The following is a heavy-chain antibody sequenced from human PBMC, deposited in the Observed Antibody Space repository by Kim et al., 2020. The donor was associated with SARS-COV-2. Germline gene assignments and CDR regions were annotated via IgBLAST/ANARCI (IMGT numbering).Heavy chain of an antibody. Sequence: GGSLRLSCAASGFTFTNYAMQWVRQAPGKGLEWVTFISSDETSKYYADSVKGRFTISRDNSKNTLYLQMNSLRAEDTAVYYCARDRDFYGTYYFDYWGQGTLVTVSS. CDR3: ARDRDFYGTYYFDY. J-gene: IGHJ4*02. CDR1: GFTFTNYA. CDR2: ISSDETSK. D-gene: IGHD4-17*01. V-gene: IGHV3-30-3*01.